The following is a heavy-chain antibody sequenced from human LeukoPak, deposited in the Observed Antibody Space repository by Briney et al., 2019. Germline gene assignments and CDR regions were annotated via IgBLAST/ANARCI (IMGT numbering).Heavy chain of an antibody. J-gene: IGHJ4*02. D-gene: IGHD2-2*01. V-gene: IGHV4-39*01. CDR2: IYYSGST. CDR1: GGSISSSSYY. CDR3: ARLVLDIVVVPAAMRGEYYFDY. Sequence: SETLSLTCTVSGGSISSSSYYWGRIRQPPGKGLEWIGSIYYSGSTYYNPSLKSRVTISVDTSKNQFSLKLSSVTAADTAVYYCARLVLDIVVVPAAMRGEYYFDYWGQGTLVTVSS.